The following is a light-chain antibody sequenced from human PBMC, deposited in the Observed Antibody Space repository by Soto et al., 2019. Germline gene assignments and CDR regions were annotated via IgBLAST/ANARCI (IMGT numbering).Light chain of an antibody. CDR2: DVT. CDR3: SSYAGSNNLYV. Sequence: QSVLTQPRSVSGSPGQSVTISCTGTSSDVGGYDYVSWYQQHPGKAPKVMIYDVTKRPSGVPDRFSGSKSGNTASLTISGLQAEDEADYYCSSYAGSNNLYVFGTGTKLTVL. CDR1: SSDVGGYDY. V-gene: IGLV2-11*01. J-gene: IGLJ1*01.